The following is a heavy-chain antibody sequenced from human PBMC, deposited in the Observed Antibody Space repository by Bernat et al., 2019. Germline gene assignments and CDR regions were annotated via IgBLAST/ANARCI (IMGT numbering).Heavy chain of an antibody. V-gene: IGHV3-30*02. CDR1: GFTFSSYG. CDR3: ARGGGSYSQSLPFDI. Sequence: QVQLVESGGGVVQPGGSLRLSCAASGFTFSSYGMHWVRQAPGKWLEWVAFIRYDGSDEYYVDSVKGRFTISRDTSKNTLYLQMNSLRAEDTAVYYCARGGGSYSQSLPFDIWGQGTVVSVSS. J-gene: IGHJ3*02. CDR2: IRYDGSDE. D-gene: IGHD1-26*01.